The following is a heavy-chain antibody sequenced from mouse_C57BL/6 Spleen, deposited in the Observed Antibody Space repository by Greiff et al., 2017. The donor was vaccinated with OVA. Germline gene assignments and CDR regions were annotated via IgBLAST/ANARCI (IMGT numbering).Heavy chain of an antibody. D-gene: IGHD1-1*01. Sequence: EVQGVESGGGLVKPGGSLKLSCAASGFTFSSYTMSWVRQTPEKRLEWVATISGGGSNTYYPDSVKGRFTISRDNAKNPLYLQMSSLGSEDTALYYCARDYYGSSLFDYWGQGTTLTVSS. V-gene: IGHV5-9*01. J-gene: IGHJ2*01. CDR3: ARDYYGSSLFDY. CDR1: GFTFSSYT. CDR2: ISGGGSNT.